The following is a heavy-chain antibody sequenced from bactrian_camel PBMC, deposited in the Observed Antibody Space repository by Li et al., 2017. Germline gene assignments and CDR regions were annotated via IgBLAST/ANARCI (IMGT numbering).Heavy chain of an antibody. V-gene: IGHV3S57*01. CDR3: AAALGPYELETWPTDFGF. Sequence: HVQLVESGGGSVQAGGSLRLSCTASKYTPYSEAMGWFRQPPGKEREGVASIIRDGTRRYAASVKGRFTISKDNAKNVLYLQMNSLKPEDTAMYYCAAALGPYELETWPTDFGFWGLGTQVTVS. CDR2: IIRDGTR. CDR1: KYTPYSEA. J-gene: IGHJ6*01. D-gene: IGHD3*01.